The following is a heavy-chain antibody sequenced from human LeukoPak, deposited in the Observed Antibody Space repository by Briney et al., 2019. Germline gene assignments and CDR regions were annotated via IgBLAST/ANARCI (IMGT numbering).Heavy chain of an antibody. J-gene: IGHJ4*02. CDR1: GFTFRSAW. CDR2: IKEDGTKD. D-gene: IGHD5-18*01. Sequence: GGSLRLSCAASGFTFRSAWMSWLRQAPGKGLEWVAKIKEDGTKDYYVDAVKGRFTISRDNAKNSLYLQMNYLRAEDTAVHYCAQDSDGYSNWGQGTLVTVSS. CDR3: AQDSDGYSN. V-gene: IGHV3-7*01.